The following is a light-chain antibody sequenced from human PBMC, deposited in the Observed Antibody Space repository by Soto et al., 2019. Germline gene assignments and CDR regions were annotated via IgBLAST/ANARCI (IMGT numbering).Light chain of an antibody. Sequence: VLTQSPVNVSVSPGERATLSYRTSQSVRNSYLAWCQQKPGQAPRLLIYDSSNRATGIPDRFSGSGSGTDFTLTISSLEPEDFAVYYCQQYSSSHRTFGRGTKVDIK. CDR1: QSVRNSY. V-gene: IGKV3-20*01. CDR3: QQYSSSHRT. CDR2: DSS. J-gene: IGKJ4*02.